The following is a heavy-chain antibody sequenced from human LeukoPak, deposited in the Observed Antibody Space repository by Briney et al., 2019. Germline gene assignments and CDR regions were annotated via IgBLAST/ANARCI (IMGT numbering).Heavy chain of an antibody. CDR1: GYSFTSYW. CDR3: ARRSLAGFFDY. D-gene: IGHD6-19*01. CDR2: IYPRDSDT. Sequence: GESLKISCKGSGYSFTSYWVAWVRQMPGKGLEWMGIIYPRDSDTRYSPSFQGQVTISADKSINTAYLQWSGLKASDTAMYYCARRSLAGFFDYWGQGTLVTVSS. J-gene: IGHJ4*02. V-gene: IGHV5-51*01.